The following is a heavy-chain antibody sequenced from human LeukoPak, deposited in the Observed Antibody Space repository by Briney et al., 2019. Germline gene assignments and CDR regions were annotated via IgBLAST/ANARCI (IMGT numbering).Heavy chain of an antibody. Sequence: GGSLRLSCAASGFTVSNNYMSWVRQAPGKGLEWVSVIYSGGSTYYADSVKGRFTISRDNSKNTLYLQMNSLRAEDTAVYYCARKGRSSGPTGPGGRLYWGQGTLVTVSS. J-gene: IGHJ4*02. CDR1: GFTVSNNY. V-gene: IGHV3-53*01. CDR3: ARKGRSSGPTGPGGRLY. D-gene: IGHD6-19*01. CDR2: IYSGGST.